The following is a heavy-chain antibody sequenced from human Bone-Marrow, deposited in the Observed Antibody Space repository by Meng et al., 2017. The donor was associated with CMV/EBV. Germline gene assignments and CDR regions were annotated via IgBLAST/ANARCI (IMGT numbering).Heavy chain of an antibody. CDR2: INHSGST. CDR3: ARSPNYYDSSGYSSTQAFDY. D-gene: IGHD3-22*01. CDR1: GGSFSGYY. J-gene: IGHJ4*02. Sequence: SEPLSLTCAVYGGSFSGYYWSWIRQPPGEGQEWIGEINHSGSTNYNPSLKSRVTISVDTSKNQFSLKLSSVTAADTAVYYCARSPNYYDSSGYSSTQAFDYWGQGTLVTVSS. V-gene: IGHV4-34*01.